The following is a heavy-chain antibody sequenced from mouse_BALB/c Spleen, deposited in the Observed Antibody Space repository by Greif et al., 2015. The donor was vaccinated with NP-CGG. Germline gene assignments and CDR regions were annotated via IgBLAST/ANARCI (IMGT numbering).Heavy chain of an antibody. Sequence: VKVVESGAELVRPGTSVKISCKASGYTFTNYWLGWVKQRPGHGLEWIGDIYPGGGYTNYNEKFKGKATLTADTSSSTAYMQLSSLTSEDSAVYFCARALYYYGSSLDFDYWGQGTTLTVSS. CDR3: ARALYYYGSSLDFDY. J-gene: IGHJ2*01. D-gene: IGHD1-1*01. CDR1: GYTFTNYW. V-gene: IGHV1-63*02. CDR2: IYPGGGYT.